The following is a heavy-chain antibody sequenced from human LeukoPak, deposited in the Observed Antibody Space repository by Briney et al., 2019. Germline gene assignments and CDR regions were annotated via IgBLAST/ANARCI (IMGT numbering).Heavy chain of an antibody. CDR1: GGSISSYY. V-gene: IGHV4-59*01. D-gene: IGHD1-26*01. J-gene: IGHJ2*01. CDR2: IYYSGST. CDR3: ARSFLGDWYFDL. Sequence: SETLSLTCTVSGGSISSYYWSWIRQPPGMGLEWIGYIYYSGSTNYNPSLKNRVTISVDTSKDQFSLRLTSVTAADTAMYYCARSFLGDWYFDLWSRGTLVTVSS.